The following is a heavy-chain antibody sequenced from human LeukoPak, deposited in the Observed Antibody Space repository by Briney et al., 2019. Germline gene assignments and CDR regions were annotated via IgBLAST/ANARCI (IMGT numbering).Heavy chain of an antibody. V-gene: IGHV3-7*03. D-gene: IGHD6-19*01. CDR3: AKRPGSSGGGDY. J-gene: IGHJ4*02. CDR1: GFTFSYYW. Sequence: GSLRLSCAASGFTFSYYWMSWVRQAPGKGLEWVANIKHDGSEKYYVDSVKGRFTISRDNAKNPLYLQMNSLRAEDTAVYYCAKRPGSSGGGDYWGQGTLVTVSS. CDR2: IKHDGSEK.